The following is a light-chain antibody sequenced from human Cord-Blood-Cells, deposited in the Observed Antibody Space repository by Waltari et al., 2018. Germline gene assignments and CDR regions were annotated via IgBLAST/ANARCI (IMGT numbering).Light chain of an antibody. V-gene: IGKV3-11*01. CDR1: PSVSSY. CDR2: DSS. J-gene: IGKJ5*01. Sequence: EIVLTQSPATLSLSPGERATLSCRASPSVSSYLAWYQQKPGQAPRLLIYDSSNRATGIPARFSGSGSGTDFTLTISSLEPEDFAVYYCQQRSNWPRFGQGTRLEIK. CDR3: QQRSNWPR.